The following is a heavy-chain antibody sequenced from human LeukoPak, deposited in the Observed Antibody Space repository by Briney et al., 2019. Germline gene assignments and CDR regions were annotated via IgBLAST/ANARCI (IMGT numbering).Heavy chain of an antibody. Sequence: GGSLRLSCLVSGFTFSSYTLYWVRQAPGKGLEWVAAVSYDGTYKYYADSVTGRFTISRDNSKNTLYLQVNSLRPEDTAVYYCATWNDRDCWGQGTLVTVSP. CDR2: VSYDGTYK. CDR1: GFTFSSYT. D-gene: IGHD1-1*01. CDR3: ATWNDRDC. V-gene: IGHV3-30-3*01. J-gene: IGHJ4*02.